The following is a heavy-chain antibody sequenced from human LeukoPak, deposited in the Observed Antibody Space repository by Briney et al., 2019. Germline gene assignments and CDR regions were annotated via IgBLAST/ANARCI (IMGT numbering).Heavy chain of an antibody. V-gene: IGHV1-69*05. CDR2: IIPIFGTA. CDR3: ARVPRPTYYYDSSGYYFDY. CDR1: RGTFSSYA. J-gene: IGHJ4*02. D-gene: IGHD3-22*01. Sequence: GASVKVSCKASRGTFSSYAISWVRQAPGQGLEWMGRIIPIFGTANYAQKFQGRVTITTDESTSTAYMELSSLRSEDTAVYYCARVPRPTYYYDSSGYYFDYWGQGTLVTVSS.